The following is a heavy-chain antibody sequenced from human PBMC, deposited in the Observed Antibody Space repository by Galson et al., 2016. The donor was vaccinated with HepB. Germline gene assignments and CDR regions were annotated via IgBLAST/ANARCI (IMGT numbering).Heavy chain of an antibody. V-gene: IGHV1-69*13. Sequence: SVKVSCKASGGTFSTYAISWVRQAPGQGLEWMGRIIPIFGTANYAQKFQGRATITADEHTSTAYMELSSLRSEDTAVYYCARVLEGPYNWFDPWGQGTLVTVSS. J-gene: IGHJ5*02. CDR3: ARVLEGPYNWFDP. CDR2: IIPIFGTA. CDR1: GGTFSTYA.